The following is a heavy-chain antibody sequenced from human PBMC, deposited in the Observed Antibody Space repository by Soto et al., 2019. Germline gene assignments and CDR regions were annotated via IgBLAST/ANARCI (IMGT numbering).Heavy chain of an antibody. CDR1: GFTFDDYA. Sequence: EVQLVESGGGLVQPGRSLRLSCAASGFTFDDYAMHWVRQAPGKGLEWVSGISWNSGSIGYADSVKGRVTLYIDNAKNSMYLQMNSLRAEDTALYYCAKDIEGVVAAAGINHFDYWGQGTLVTVSS. CDR2: ISWNSGSI. J-gene: IGHJ4*02. V-gene: IGHV3-9*01. D-gene: IGHD6-13*01. CDR3: AKDIEGVVAAAGINHFDY.